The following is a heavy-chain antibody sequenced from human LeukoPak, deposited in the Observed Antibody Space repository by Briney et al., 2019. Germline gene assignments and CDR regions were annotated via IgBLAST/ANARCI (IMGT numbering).Heavy chain of an antibody. D-gene: IGHD3-3*01. CDR3: AKGKTDSDFWSGTNYYYSSMDV. CDR2: INPNSGGT. CDR1: GYTFTGYY. J-gene: IGHJ6*03. V-gene: IGHV1-2*02. Sequence: GASVKVSCKASGYTFTGYYMHWVRQAPGQGLEWMGWINPNSGGTNYAQKFQGRVTMTRDTSISTAYMELSRLRSDDTAVYYCAKGKTDSDFWSGTNYYYSSMDVWAKGPRSPSP.